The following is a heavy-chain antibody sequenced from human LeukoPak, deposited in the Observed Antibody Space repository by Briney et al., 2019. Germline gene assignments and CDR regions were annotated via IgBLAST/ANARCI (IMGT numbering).Heavy chain of an antibody. J-gene: IGHJ5*02. D-gene: IGHD3-10*01. CDR3: ARMSNVLLWLGGVIYPFDP. CDR2: ISGSGGST. CDR1: GFTFSSYA. V-gene: IGHV3-23*01. Sequence: GGSLRLSCAASGFTFSSYAMSWVRQAPGKGLEWVSDISGSGGSTYYADSVKGRFTISRDNSKNTLYLQMNSLRAEDTAVYYCARMSNVLLWLGGVIYPFDPWGQGTLVTVSS.